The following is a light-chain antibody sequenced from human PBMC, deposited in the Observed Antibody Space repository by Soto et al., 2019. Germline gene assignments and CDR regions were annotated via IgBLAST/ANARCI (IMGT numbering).Light chain of an antibody. CDR1: SSDVGGYNY. V-gene: IGLV2-14*01. CDR2: DVS. Sequence: QSVLTQPASVSGSPGQSITISCTGTSSDVGGYNYVSWYQQHPGKAPKLMIYDVSNRPSGVSNRFSGSKSGNTASLTISGLRAEDEAEYNCSSYTSSSTVVFGGGTEVTVL. J-gene: IGLJ2*01. CDR3: SSYTSSSTVV.